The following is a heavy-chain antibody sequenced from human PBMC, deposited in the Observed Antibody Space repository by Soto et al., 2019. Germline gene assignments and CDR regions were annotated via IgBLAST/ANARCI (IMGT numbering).Heavy chain of an antibody. Sequence: QVQLQESGPGLVKPSQTLSLTCTVSGGSISSGDYYWSWIRQPPGKGLEWIGYIYYSGSTYYNPSLKRRVTISVDTSKNQFSLKLSSVTAADTAVYYCARLLYYDYVWGSYTFDYWGQGTLVTVSS. J-gene: IGHJ4*02. CDR2: IYYSGST. CDR3: ARLLYYDYVWGSYTFDY. CDR1: GGSISSGDYY. D-gene: IGHD3-16*01. V-gene: IGHV4-30-4*01.